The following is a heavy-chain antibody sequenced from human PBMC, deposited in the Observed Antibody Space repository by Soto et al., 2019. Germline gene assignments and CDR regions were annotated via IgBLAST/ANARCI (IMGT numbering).Heavy chain of an antibody. CDR1: GYSFSTYW. J-gene: IGHJ4*02. V-gene: IGHV5-51*01. CDR3: ARSVSWIQLSSDYYFDY. Sequence: PXESLKISCTASGYSFSTYWIGWVRQMPGKGLEWMGVIYPGDSDTRYSPSFQGQVTISADTSISTAYLQWSSLKASDTAMYYCARSVSWIQLSSDYYFDYRGQGSLVTVSS. D-gene: IGHD5-18*01. CDR2: IYPGDSDT.